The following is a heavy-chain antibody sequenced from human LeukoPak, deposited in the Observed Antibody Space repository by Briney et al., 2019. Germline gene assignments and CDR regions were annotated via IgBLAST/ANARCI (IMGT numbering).Heavy chain of an antibody. Sequence: ASVKVSCKASGYTFTRYYMHWVRQAPGQGLEWMGWINPNSGGTNYAQKFQGWVTMTRDTSISTAYMELSRLRSDDTAVYYCARGGDILTGVPWFDPWGQGTLVTVSS. CDR2: INPNSGGT. CDR3: ARGGDILTGVPWFDP. D-gene: IGHD3-9*01. CDR1: GYTFTRYY. J-gene: IGHJ5*02. V-gene: IGHV1-2*04.